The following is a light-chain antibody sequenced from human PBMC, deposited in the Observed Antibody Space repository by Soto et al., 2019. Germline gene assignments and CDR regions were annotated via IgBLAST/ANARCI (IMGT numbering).Light chain of an antibody. Sequence: DIRMTQSPDSLVVSLGERATMNCKSSQSGLYIPTNKNCLAWYQQKPGQPPKLLIYWASTRESGVPDRFRGRRYGTDFTLTISTLLAEHVGVYYYQQYFTTPRLVFGGRTKVQI. CDR3: QQYFTTPRLV. J-gene: IGKJ4*01. V-gene: IGKV4-1*01. CDR2: WAS. CDR1: QSGLYIPTNKNC.